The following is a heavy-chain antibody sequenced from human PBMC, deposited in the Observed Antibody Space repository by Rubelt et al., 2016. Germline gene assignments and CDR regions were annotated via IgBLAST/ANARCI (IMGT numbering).Heavy chain of an antibody. D-gene: IGHD4-23*01. J-gene: IGHJ5*02. Sequence: QLQLVQSGAEVKKPGASVKVSCKASGYTFTSYDINWVRQATGQGLEWMGWMNPNSGDAGYAQKFQGRVTMTRDTSTSTAYMELSSLRSEDTAMYYCATRGGYGGSRYFDPWGQGTLVTVSS. CDR1: GYTFTSYD. CDR2: MNPNSGDA. V-gene: IGHV1-8*01. CDR3: ATRGGYGGSRYFDP.